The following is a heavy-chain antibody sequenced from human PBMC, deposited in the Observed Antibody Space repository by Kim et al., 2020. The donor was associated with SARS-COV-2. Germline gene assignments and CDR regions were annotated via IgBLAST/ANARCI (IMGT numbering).Heavy chain of an antibody. CDR1: GFTFSNYW. Sequence: GGSLRLSCAASGFTFSNYWMHWVRQAPGKGLEWVANIKEDGSVKHYGDSVKGRFTISRDNAKNSLYLEMNILGAEDTAVYYCGREMDACGQGTTVTVSS. V-gene: IGHV3-7*01. CDR2: IKEDGSVK. CDR3: GREMDA. J-gene: IGHJ6*02.